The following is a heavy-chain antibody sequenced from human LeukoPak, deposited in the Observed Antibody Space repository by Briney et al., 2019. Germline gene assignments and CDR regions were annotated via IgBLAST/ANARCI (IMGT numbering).Heavy chain of an antibody. CDR3: ARKSLLSSGWYLSYFDY. V-gene: IGHV3-7*01. D-gene: IGHD6-19*01. Sequence: QPGGPLRLSCGASGFTFSSYSMTWVRQAPGKGLEWVATIKEAGTETFYVDSVKGRFTISRDNAKNSLYLQMNSLRAEDTAVYYCARKSLLSSGWYLSYFDYWGQGTLVTVSS. CDR2: IKEAGTET. J-gene: IGHJ4*02. CDR1: GFTFSSYS.